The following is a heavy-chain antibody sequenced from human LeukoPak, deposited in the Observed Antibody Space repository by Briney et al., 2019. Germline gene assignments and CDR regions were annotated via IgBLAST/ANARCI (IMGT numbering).Heavy chain of an antibody. Sequence: PSETLSLTCTVSGGSISSYYWSWIRQPPGKGLEWIGYIYYSGSTNYNPSLKSRVTISVDTSKNQFSLKLSSVTAADTAVYYCARDLPYGDYDWYFDLWGRGTLVTVSS. J-gene: IGHJ2*01. D-gene: IGHD4-17*01. CDR2: IYYSGST. CDR1: GGSISSYY. CDR3: ARDLPYGDYDWYFDL. V-gene: IGHV4-59*01.